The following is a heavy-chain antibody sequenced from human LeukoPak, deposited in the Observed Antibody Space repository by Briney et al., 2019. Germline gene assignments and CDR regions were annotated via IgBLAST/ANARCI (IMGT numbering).Heavy chain of an antibody. Sequence: PGGSLRLSCAASGFTFSDYYMSWIRQAPGKRQERVSYISSSSSYTNYADSVKSRFTISRDNAKNSLYLQMNSLRAEDTAVYYCARRLTTGGFFDYWGQGTLVTVSS. CDR3: ARRLTTGGFFDY. J-gene: IGHJ4*02. D-gene: IGHD4-11*01. V-gene: IGHV3-11*06. CDR2: ISSSSSYT. CDR1: GFTFSDYY.